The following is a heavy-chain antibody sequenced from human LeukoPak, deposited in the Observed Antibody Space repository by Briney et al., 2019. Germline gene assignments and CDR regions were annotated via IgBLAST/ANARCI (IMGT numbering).Heavy chain of an antibody. D-gene: IGHD1-26*01. Sequence: GGSLRLSCAASGFTFSSYWMHWVRQAPGKGLGWVSRVNTDGSSTNYADSVKGRFTISRDNAKNTLYLQMNSLRAEDTAVYYCARFRFSGTYSFDYWGQGTLVTVSS. CDR1: GFTFSSYW. CDR2: VNTDGSST. V-gene: IGHV3-74*01. J-gene: IGHJ4*02. CDR3: ARFRFSGTYSFDY.